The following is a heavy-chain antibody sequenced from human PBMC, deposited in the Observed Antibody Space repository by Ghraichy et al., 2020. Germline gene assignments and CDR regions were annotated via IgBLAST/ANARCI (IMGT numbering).Heavy chain of an antibody. V-gene: IGHV3-21*01. CDR2: ISSSSSYI. Sequence: GGSLRLSCAASGFTFSSYSMNWVRQAPGKGLEWVSSISSSSSYIYYADSVKGRFTISRDNAKNSLYLQMNSLRAEDTAVYYCSRVVGIYGMDVWGQGTTVTVSS. CDR3: SRVVGIYGMDV. J-gene: IGHJ6*02. CDR1: GFTFSSYS. D-gene: IGHD1-14*01.